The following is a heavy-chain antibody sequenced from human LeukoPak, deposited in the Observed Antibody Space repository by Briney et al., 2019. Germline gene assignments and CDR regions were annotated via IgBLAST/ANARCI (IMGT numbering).Heavy chain of an antibody. J-gene: IGHJ4*02. V-gene: IGHV4-31*03. CDR2: IYYSGST. D-gene: IGHD6-13*01. Sequence: TLSLTCTVSGGSISSGGYYWSWIRQHPGKGLEWIGYIYYSGSTYYNPSLKSRVTISVDTSKNQFSLKLSSVTAADTAVYYCARGSAAGLLDYWGQGTLVTVSS. CDR1: GGSISSGGYY. CDR3: ARGSAAGLLDY.